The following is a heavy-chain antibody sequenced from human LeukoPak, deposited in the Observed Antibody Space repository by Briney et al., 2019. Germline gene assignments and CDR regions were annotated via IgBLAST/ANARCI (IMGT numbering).Heavy chain of an antibody. CDR3: AKAIIVVVPAAMAPDY. Sequence: GGSLRLSCAASGFSFSSYAMSWVRQAPGKGLEWVSAISGSGGSTYYADSVKGRFTISRDNSKNTLYLQMNSLRAEDTAVYYCAKAIIVVVPAAMAPDYWGQGTLVAVSS. CDR1: GFSFSSYA. D-gene: IGHD2-2*01. V-gene: IGHV3-23*01. J-gene: IGHJ4*02. CDR2: ISGSGGST.